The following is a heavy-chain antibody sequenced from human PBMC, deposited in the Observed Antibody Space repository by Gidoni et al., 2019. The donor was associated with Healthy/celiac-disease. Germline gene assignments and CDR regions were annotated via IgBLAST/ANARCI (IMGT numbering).Heavy chain of an antibody. CDR2: IGTAGDT. J-gene: IGHJ3*02. CDR1: GFTFSSYD. Sequence: EVQLVESGGGLVQPGGSLRLSCAASGFTFSSYDMHWVRQATGKGLEWVSAIGTAGDTYYPGSVKGRFTISRENAKNSLYLQMNSLRAGDTAVYYCARGVLGDTAMVTRGPNAFDIWGQGTMVTVSS. CDR3: ARGVLGDTAMVTRGPNAFDI. D-gene: IGHD5-18*01. V-gene: IGHV3-13*01.